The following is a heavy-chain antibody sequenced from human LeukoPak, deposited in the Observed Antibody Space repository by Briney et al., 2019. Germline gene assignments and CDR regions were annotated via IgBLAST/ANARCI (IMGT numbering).Heavy chain of an antibody. D-gene: IGHD2-2*01. CDR1: GYTFTSYG. Sequence: ASVKVSCKASGYTFTSYGIGWVRQAPGQGLEWMGWISAYNGNTNYAQKLQGRVTMTTDTSTSTAYMELRSLRSDDTAVYYCARDIVVVPAANNWLDPWGQGTLVTVSS. V-gene: IGHV1-18*01. CDR3: ARDIVVVPAANNWLDP. CDR2: ISAYNGNT. J-gene: IGHJ5*02.